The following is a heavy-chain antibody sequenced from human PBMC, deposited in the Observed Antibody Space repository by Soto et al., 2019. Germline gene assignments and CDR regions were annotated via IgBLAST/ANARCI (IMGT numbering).Heavy chain of an antibody. J-gene: IGHJ4*02. Sequence: DVQLVESGGGLVQPGRSLRLSCAASGFTFDDYAMHWVRQAPGKGLEWVSGISWNSGSIGYADSVKGRFTISRDNAKNSLYLQMNSLRAEDTALYYCAKDIAGSGGRHFDYWGQGTLVTVSS. V-gene: IGHV3-9*01. CDR1: GFTFDDYA. D-gene: IGHD2-15*01. CDR2: ISWNSGSI. CDR3: AKDIAGSGGRHFDY.